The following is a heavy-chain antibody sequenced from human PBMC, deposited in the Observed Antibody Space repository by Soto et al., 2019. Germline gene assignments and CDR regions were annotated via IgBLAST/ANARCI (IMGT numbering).Heavy chain of an antibody. Sequence: SETLSLTCTVSGGSISHHYWSWIRQPAGTRLEWIGRMYVTGTTNYNPSLKNRVSMSIDTSKNQFSLKLSSVTAADTAVYYCARDGGCTGYEEGNPFDIWGQGTMVTVSS. D-gene: IGHD2-8*02. CDR2: MYVTGTT. J-gene: IGHJ3*02. CDR1: GGSISHHY. V-gene: IGHV4-4*07. CDR3: ARDGGCTGYEEGNPFDI.